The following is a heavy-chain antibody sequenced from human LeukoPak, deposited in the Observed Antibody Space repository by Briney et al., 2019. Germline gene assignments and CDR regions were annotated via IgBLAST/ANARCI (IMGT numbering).Heavy chain of an antibody. D-gene: IGHD6-13*01. J-gene: IGHJ4*02. CDR2: INSYAGDST. CDR3: ARTPISAAAALHYFDY. V-gene: IGHV3-NL1*01. Sequence: PGGSLRLSCVASGFTFNTYIMTWVRQAPGKGLEWVAAINSYAGDSTYYADSVKGRFTISRDNSKNTLYLQMNSLRAEDTAVYYCARTPISAAAALHYFDYWGQGTLVTVSS. CDR1: GFTFNTYI.